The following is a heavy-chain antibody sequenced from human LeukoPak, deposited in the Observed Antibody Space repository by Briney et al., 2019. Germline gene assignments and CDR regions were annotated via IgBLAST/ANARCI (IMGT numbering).Heavy chain of an antibody. V-gene: IGHV4-31*03. CDR2: IYNSGST. D-gene: IGHD2-2*01. CDR1: GGSISSGGYY. CDR3: ARGSEEYASAFDI. Sequence: PSQTLSLTCTVSGGSISSGGYYWSWIRQHPGKGLEWIGYIYNSGSTYYNPSLKSRVTISVDTSKNQFSLKLSSVTAADTAVYYCARGSEEYASAFDIWGQGTMVTVSS. J-gene: IGHJ3*02.